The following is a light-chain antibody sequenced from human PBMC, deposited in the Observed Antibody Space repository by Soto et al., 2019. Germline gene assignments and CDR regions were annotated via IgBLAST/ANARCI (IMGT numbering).Light chain of an antibody. CDR3: QVWDTPSHHWV. Sequence: SFVLTQPPSLSVAPGQTATITCGGDNIATKSVHWYQQRPGQAPVLVVYDDSDRPSGIPDRFSGSNSENTATLTISRVEAGDEADFYCQVWDTPSHHWVFGGGTKLTVL. V-gene: IGLV3-21*02. CDR2: DDS. CDR1: NIATKS. J-gene: IGLJ3*02.